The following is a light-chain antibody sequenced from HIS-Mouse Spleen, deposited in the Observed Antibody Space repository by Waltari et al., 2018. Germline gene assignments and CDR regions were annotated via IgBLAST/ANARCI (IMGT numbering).Light chain of an antibody. CDR3: QQYYSTPYT. Sequence: DIVMTQSPDSLAVSLGERATINCKSSQSVLYRSNNKNYLAWDQQKQGEPPKLLIYWASTRESGVPDRFSGSGSGTDFTLTISSLQAEDVAVYYCQQYYSTPYTFGQGTKLEIK. J-gene: IGKJ2*01. V-gene: IGKV4-1*01. CDR1: QSVLYRSNNKNY. CDR2: WAS.